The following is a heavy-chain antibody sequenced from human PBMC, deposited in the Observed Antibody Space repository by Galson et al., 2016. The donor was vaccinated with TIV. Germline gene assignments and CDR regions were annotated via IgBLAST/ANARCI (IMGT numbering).Heavy chain of an antibody. Sequence: SLRLSCAGSGFTFSAYFMHWVRQAPGKGLEWLAVVSYDGTKKNYADSAKGRFSISRDNSKKTISLQMNSLRPEDTALYFCARGDYGDYEVGSMDYWGQGSLVTVSS. J-gene: IGHJ4*02. V-gene: IGHV3-30*04. CDR1: GFTFSAYF. D-gene: IGHD4-17*01. CDR3: ARGDYGDYEVGSMDY. CDR2: VSYDGTKK.